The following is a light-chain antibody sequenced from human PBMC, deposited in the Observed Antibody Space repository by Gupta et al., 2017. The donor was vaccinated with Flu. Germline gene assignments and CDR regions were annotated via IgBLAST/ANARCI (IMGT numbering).Light chain of an antibody. J-gene: IGLJ3*02. CDR2: LNSDGSY. CDR1: SRNNDYA. CDR3: QTWGTGNRV. Sequence: QLVLTHSPSASASLGSSVTLTCTRISRNNDYAIAWHQHQPEKGPRYLMILNSDGSYSKGDGIPDRFSGSISGAERYLTISSLQSEDEADYYCQTWGTGNRVLGGGTRLTVL. V-gene: IGLV4-69*01.